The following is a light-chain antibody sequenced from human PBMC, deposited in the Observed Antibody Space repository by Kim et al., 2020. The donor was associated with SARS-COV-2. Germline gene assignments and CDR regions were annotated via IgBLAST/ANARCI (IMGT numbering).Light chain of an antibody. CDR3: HQYGSSPTWT. CDR2: GAS. CDR1: QSVTSTF. V-gene: IGKV3-20*01. Sequence: PGERATLSCRASQSVTSTFLAWYQQKPGQAPRRLIYGASTRATGIPDRFSGSGSGTDFTLTISRLENEDFGIYYCHQYGSSPTWTFGQGTKVDIK. J-gene: IGKJ1*01.